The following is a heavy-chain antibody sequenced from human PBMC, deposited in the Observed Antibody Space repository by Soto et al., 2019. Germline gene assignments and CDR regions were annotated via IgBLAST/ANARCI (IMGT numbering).Heavy chain of an antibody. CDR3: ARTSGSYLYYFDY. V-gene: IGHV4-39*01. CDR2: FYYSENT. Sequence: SETLSLTCSISGGSISSKSYSWSWIRQPPGKGLEWIGTFYYSENTYYNPSLKSRVTISVDTSKNQFSLKLSSVTAADTAVYYCARTSGSYLYYFDYWGQGTLVTVS. J-gene: IGHJ4*02. CDR1: GGSISSKSYS. D-gene: IGHD1-26*01.